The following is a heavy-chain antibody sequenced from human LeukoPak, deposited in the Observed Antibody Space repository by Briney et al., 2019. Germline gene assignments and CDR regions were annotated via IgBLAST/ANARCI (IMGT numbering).Heavy chain of an antibody. V-gene: IGHV3-30*18. CDR1: GFTFSNFA. D-gene: IGHD3-10*01. J-gene: IGHJ4*02. Sequence: GGSLRLSCAASGFTFSNFAIHWVRQAPGKGLEWVAVILYDGRNKYYGDSVKGRFTISRDNSKNTLYLQMNSLRAEDTGVYYCAKVPGSYYVDFDYWGQGILVTVSS. CDR3: AKVPGSYYVDFDY. CDR2: ILYDGRNK.